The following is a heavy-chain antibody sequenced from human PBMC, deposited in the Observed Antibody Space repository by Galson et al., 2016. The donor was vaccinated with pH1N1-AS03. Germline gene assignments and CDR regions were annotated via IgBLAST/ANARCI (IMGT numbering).Heavy chain of an antibody. CDR2: IFPDDSDV. D-gene: IGHD2-2*01. CDR3: ARIVVVPTDTQRGSNWFDP. J-gene: IGHJ5*02. Sequence: QSGAEVKKPGESLKISCKGSGYNFNTYWIAWVRQTPGKGLEWMGIIFPDDSDVRYNPSFPGHLPISADKAISTADLQWSSLRAPDTAMYYCARIVVVPTDTQRGSNWFDPWGQGSLVTVSS. CDR1: GYNFNTYW. V-gene: IGHV5-51*03.